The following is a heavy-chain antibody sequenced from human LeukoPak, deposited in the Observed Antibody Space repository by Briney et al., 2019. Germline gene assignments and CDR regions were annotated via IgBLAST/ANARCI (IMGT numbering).Heavy chain of an antibody. D-gene: IGHD5-24*01. CDR1: GFTFSTYS. J-gene: IGHJ4*02. CDR2: ISSSSSTI. CDR3: AKSDGFDY. V-gene: IGHV3-48*01. Sequence: GGSLRLSCAASGFTFSTYSMSWVRQAPGKGLEWVSYISSSSSTIYYADSVKGRFTISRDNAKNSLYLQMNSLRAEDTVMYYCAKSDGFDYWGQGTLVTVSS.